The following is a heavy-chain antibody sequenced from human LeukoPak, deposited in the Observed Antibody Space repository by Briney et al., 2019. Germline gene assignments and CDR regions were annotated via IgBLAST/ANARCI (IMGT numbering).Heavy chain of an antibody. CDR2: IWYDGSNQ. V-gene: IGHV3-30*02. CDR1: GFTVSTYG. Sequence: GGSLRLSCAASGFTVSTYGMHWVRQAPGKGLEWVALIWYDGSNQYCADSVKGRFTISRDNSKNTLYLQMNSLRTEDTAVYFCAKEIYYDSSAFFDYWGQGTLVTVSS. J-gene: IGHJ4*02. D-gene: IGHD3-22*01. CDR3: AKEIYYDSSAFFDY.